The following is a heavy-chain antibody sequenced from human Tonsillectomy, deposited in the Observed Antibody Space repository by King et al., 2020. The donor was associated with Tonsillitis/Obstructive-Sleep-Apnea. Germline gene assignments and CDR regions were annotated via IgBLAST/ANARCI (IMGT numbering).Heavy chain of an antibody. Sequence: VQLQESGPGLVKPSQILSLTCTVAGGSISSDAYYWSWIRPHPGEGLEWIGYIYYSGRNYYNPSLKSRVSISVDTSKNQFSLKVSAVTAADTAVYYFARSPYDSSGYYHFFDYWGQGTLVTVSS. J-gene: IGHJ4*02. CDR2: IYYSGRN. V-gene: IGHV4-31*03. CDR1: GGSISSDAYY. D-gene: IGHD3-22*01. CDR3: ARSPYDSSGYYHFFDY.